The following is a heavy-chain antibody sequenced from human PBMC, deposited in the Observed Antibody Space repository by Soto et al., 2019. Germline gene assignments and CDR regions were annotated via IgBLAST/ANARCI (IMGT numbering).Heavy chain of an antibody. D-gene: IGHD6-13*01. V-gene: IGHV1-18*01. CDR3: GREGQQLAQAEYYRFNGMDV. Sequence: ASVKVSCKDSGFTFSDYGLSWVLQAPGQPLEWMGWISGDNINSTYSQKFQGRLTMPTDTSTATASMELRSLTSADTAVYYCGREGQQLAQAEYYRFNGMDVWGQGTTVTVSS. J-gene: IGHJ6*02. CDR2: ISGDNINS. CDR1: GFTFSDYG.